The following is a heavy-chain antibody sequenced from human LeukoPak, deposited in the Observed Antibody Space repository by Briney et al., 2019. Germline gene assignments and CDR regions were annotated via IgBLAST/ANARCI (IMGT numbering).Heavy chain of an antibody. Sequence: WGSLRLSCAASGFTFSSYSMNWVRQAPGKGLEWVSSISSSSSYIYYADSVKGRFTISRDNAKNSLYLQMNSLRAEDTAVYYCASDPSGYSYGYRFDWGQGTLVTVSS. CDR2: ISSSSSYI. CDR3: ASDPSGYSYGYRFD. CDR1: GFTFSSYS. D-gene: IGHD5-18*01. V-gene: IGHV3-21*01. J-gene: IGHJ4*02.